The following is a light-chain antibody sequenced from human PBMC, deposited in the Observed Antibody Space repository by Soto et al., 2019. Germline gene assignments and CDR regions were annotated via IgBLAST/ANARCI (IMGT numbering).Light chain of an antibody. V-gene: IGKV3-15*01. CDR3: QQYNNWPRT. CDR1: QRVSNN. Sequence: VVMTQPPATMSVSPGERATLSCRASQRVSNNLACDQQKPGQAPRLLIYGASTRATGIPARFSGSGSGTEFTLTISSLQSEDFAVYYCQQYNNWPRTFGPGTKVDIK. CDR2: GAS. J-gene: IGKJ3*01.